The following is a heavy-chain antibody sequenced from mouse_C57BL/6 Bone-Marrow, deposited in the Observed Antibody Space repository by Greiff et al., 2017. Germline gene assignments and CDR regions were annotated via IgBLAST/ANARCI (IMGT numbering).Heavy chain of an antibody. CDR3: ARSYGSFLNFDY. V-gene: IGHV1-64*01. J-gene: IGHJ2*01. CDR1: GYTFTSYW. Sequence: VQLVESGAELVKPGASVKLSCKASGYTFTSYWMHWVKQRPGQGLEWIGMIHPNSGSTNYNEKFKSKATLTVDKSSSTAYMQLSSLTSEDSAVYYCARSYGSFLNFDYWGQGTTLTVSS. CDR2: IHPNSGST. D-gene: IGHD1-1*01.